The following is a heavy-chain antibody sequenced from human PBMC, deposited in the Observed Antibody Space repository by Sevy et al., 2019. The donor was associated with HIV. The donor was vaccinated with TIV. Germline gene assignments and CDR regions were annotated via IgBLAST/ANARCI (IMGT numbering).Heavy chain of an antibody. Sequence: GGSLRLSCAASGFIFGTYAMSWVRQAPGKGLEWVSAISDSGGSTYYADSLKGRFTISRDNSKKKLYLQMNSLRAEDTAVYYCAKGDRTFDGMDVWGQGTTVTVSS. CDR3: AKGDRTFDGMDV. CDR2: ISDSGGST. V-gene: IGHV3-23*01. CDR1: GFIFGTYA. J-gene: IGHJ6*02.